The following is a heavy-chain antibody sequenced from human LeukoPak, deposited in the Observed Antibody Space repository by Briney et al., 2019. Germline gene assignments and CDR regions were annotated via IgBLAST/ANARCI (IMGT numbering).Heavy chain of an antibody. CDR2: IIPILGIA. D-gene: IGHD3-22*01. Sequence: SVKVSCKASGGTVSSYTISWVRQAPGQGLEWMGRIIPILGIANYAQKFQGRVTITADKSTSTAYMELSSLRSEDTAVYYCARPYYYDSSGYYGMDVWGQGTTVTVSS. CDR3: ARPYYYDSSGYYGMDV. V-gene: IGHV1-69*02. J-gene: IGHJ6*02. CDR1: GGTVSSYT.